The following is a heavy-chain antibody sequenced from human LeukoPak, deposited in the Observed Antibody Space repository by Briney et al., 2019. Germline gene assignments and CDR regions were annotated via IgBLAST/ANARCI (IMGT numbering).Heavy chain of an antibody. CDR1: GYSFTSYW. CDR2: IYPGDSDT. J-gene: IGHJ4*02. V-gene: IGHV5-51*01. D-gene: IGHD2-2*01. Sequence: GESLKISCKGSGYSFTSYWIGWVRQMPGKGLEWMGIIYPGDSDTRYSPSFQGQVTISADKSISTAYLQWSSLKTSDTAMYYCARRRYCSSTSCYAGFGYWGQGTLVTVSS. CDR3: ARRRYCSSTSCYAGFGY.